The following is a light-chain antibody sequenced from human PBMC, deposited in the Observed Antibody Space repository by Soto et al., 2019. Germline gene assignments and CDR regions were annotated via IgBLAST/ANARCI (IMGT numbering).Light chain of an antibody. CDR2: EVS. CDR3: ISYTSSSTSYV. V-gene: IGLV2-14*01. Sequence: QSALTQPASVSGSPGQSITISCTGTSSDVGGYNYVAWYQQHPGKVPRLMIYEVSNRPSGVSNRFSGSKSGSMASLTISGLQAEDEADYYCISYTSSSTSYVFGTGTKVTVL. J-gene: IGLJ1*01. CDR1: SSDVGGYNY.